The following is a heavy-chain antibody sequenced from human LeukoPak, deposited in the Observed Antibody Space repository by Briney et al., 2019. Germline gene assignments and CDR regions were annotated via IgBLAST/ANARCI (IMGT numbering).Heavy chain of an antibody. J-gene: IGHJ4*02. D-gene: IGHD3-3*01. V-gene: IGHV4-39*01. CDR2: IYYSGST. CDR1: GGSISSSSYY. CDR3: ARARLRFLEVEPYYFDY. Sequence: KSSETLSLTCTVSGGSISSSSYYWGWIRQPPGKGLEWIGSIYYSGSTYYNPSLKSRVTISVDTSKNQFSLKLSSVTAADTAVYYCARARLRFLEVEPYYFDYWGQGTLVTVSS.